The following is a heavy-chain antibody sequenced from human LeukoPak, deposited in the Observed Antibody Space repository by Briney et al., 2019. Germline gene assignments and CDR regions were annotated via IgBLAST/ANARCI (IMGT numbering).Heavy chain of an antibody. J-gene: IGHJ4*02. CDR3: ARADFWSGYYEYYFDF. D-gene: IGHD3-3*01. V-gene: IGHV1-18*01. Sequence: ASVKVSCKASGYSFANYGVNWVRKAPGQGLEWMGWINPGKGKTNYAQKFQDRVTMTTDTSTNTACMELGSLNSDDTAIYYCARADFWSGYYEYYFDFWGQGTLVTVSS. CDR1: GYSFANYG. CDR2: INPGKGKT.